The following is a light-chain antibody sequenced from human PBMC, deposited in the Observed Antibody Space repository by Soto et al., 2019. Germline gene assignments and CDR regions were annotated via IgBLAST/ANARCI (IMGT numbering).Light chain of an antibody. J-gene: IGLJ1*01. CDR3: TPYTSSSTPVV. CDR2: ELS. V-gene: IGLV2-14*01. Sequence: QSALTQPASVSGSPGQSITISCTGTSSDVGGYNYVSWYQQHPGKAPKLMIYELSNRPSGVSNRFSGSKSGNTATLPTSGLAAEDGAHCYITPYTSSSTPVVFGTGTKLAAL. CDR1: SSDVGGYNY.